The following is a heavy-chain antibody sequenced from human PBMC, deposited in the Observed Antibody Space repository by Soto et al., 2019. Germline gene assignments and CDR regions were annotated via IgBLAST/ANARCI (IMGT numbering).Heavy chain of an antibody. CDR1: GVPFSKPW. CDR2: IKSKADGGTT. V-gene: IGHV3-15*01. Sequence: EVQLVESGGGLVKPGGSLRLSCAASGVPFSKPWMSWVRQVPGKGLEWVGRIKSKADGGTTDYAAPVKGRFTISIDDSSYPLYLQMNSLTTEDTAVYYCSRVLRYCSGGTCFTFDDWGQGAVVTGSS. D-gene: IGHD2-15*01. CDR3: SRVLRYCSGGTCFTFDD. J-gene: IGHJ4*02.